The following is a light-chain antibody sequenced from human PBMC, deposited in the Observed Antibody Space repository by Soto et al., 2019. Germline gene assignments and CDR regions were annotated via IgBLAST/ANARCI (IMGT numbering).Light chain of an antibody. CDR1: KLGDKY. J-gene: IGLJ1*01. CDR3: QAWDGNTSYV. V-gene: IGLV3-1*01. Sequence: SYELTQPPSVSVSPGQTASITCSGDKLGDKYACWYQQKPGQSPVLVIYQNSERPSGIPERFSGSNSGNTATLTISGTQAMDEADYYCQAWDGNTSYVFGTGTKLTVL. CDR2: QNS.